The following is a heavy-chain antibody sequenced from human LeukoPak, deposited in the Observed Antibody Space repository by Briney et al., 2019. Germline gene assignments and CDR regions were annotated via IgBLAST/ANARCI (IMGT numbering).Heavy chain of an antibody. CDR2: INPSGGST. CDR3: ARDRPTAMESSFYFYGVDV. CDR1: GYTFTSYY. D-gene: IGHD5-18*01. V-gene: IGHV1-46*01. J-gene: IGHJ6*02. Sequence: ASVKVSCKASGYTFTSYYMHWVRQAPGQGLERMGIINPSGGSTSYAQKFQGRVTMTRDTSTSTVYMELSSLRSEDTAVFYCARDRPTAMESSFYFYGVDVWGQGTTVIVSS.